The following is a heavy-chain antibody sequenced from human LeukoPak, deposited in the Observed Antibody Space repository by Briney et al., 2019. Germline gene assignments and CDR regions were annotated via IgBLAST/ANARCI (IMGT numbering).Heavy chain of an antibody. V-gene: IGHV4-30-4*01. CDR3: ARPYYYDSRIDP. CDR1: GGSISSGDYS. Sequence: PSQTLSLTCTVSGGSISSGDYSWSWIRQPPGKGLEWIAYMYYSGSTYYNPSLKSRVTMSADTSKNQLSLKLSSVTAADTAVYYCARPYYYDSRIDPWGQGILVTVSS. CDR2: MYYSGST. D-gene: IGHD3-22*01. J-gene: IGHJ5*02.